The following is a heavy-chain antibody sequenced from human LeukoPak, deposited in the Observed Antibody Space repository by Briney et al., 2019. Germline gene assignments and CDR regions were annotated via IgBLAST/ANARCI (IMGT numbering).Heavy chain of an antibody. CDR1: GFTFTSYA. J-gene: IGHJ4*02. CDR2: ISYDGSNK. CDR3: ARANYGFLDY. Sequence: GGSLRLSCAASGFTFTSYAMHWVRQAPGKRLEWVAVISYDGSNKYYADSVKGRFAISRDNAKNTLYLQMNSLGAEDTAVYYCARANYGFLDYWGQGTLVTVSS. V-gene: IGHV3-30*09. D-gene: IGHD3-10*01.